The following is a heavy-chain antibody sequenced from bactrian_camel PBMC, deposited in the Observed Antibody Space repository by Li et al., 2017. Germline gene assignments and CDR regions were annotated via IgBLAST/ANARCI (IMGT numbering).Heavy chain of an antibody. CDR2: IDNEGTT. CDR1: GYTVSSYC. D-gene: IGHD5*01. Sequence: VESGGGSVQAGGSLRLSCTVSGYTVSSYCLAWFRQHPGKEREGVAAIDNEGTTTYADSMKGRFTISLDNAKTTVYLQMNDLKPEDTAVYYCAADSIRPACGWYPVSPLDAWGQGTQVTVS. CDR3: AADSIRPACGWYPVSPLDA. J-gene: IGHJ3*01. V-gene: IGHV3S26*01.